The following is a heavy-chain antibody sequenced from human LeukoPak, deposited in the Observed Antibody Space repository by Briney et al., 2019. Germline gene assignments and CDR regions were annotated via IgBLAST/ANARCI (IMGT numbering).Heavy chain of an antibody. CDR3: ARDSLSLEYFDY. V-gene: IGHV3-53*01. J-gene: IGHJ4*02. D-gene: IGHD3-10*01. CDR1: GFTVSSNY. Sequence: GGSLRLSCAASGFTVSSNYMSLVRQAPGKGLEWVSVIYSGGSTYYADSVKGRFTISRDNSKNTLYLQMNSLRAEDTAVYYCARDSLSLEYFDYWGQGPLVTVSS. CDR2: IYSGGST.